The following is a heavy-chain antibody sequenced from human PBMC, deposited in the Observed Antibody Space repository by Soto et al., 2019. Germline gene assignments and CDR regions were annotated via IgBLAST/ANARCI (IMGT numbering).Heavy chain of an antibody. V-gene: IGHV4-61*01. Sequence: QVQLQESGPGLVKPSETLSLTCTVSGGSVSSGSYYWSWIRQPPGKGLEGIGYIYYSGSTNYNPSLESRVTISVDTSKNQFSLKLSSVTAADTAVYYCARVVGNWNYGWFDPWGQGTLVTVSS. CDR1: GGSVSSGSYY. J-gene: IGHJ5*02. CDR2: IYYSGST. CDR3: ARVVGNWNYGWFDP. D-gene: IGHD1-7*01.